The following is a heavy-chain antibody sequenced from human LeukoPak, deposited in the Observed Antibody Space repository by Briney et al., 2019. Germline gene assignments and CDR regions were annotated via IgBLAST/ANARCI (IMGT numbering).Heavy chain of an antibody. CDR3: ARGHGRLLLPKYFQH. CDR2: IIPILGIA. D-gene: IGHD2-15*01. Sequence: SVKVSCKASGGTFSSYAISWVRQAPGQGLEGMGRIIPILGIANYAQKFQGRVTITADKSTSTAYMELSSLRSEDTAVYYCARGHGRLLLPKYFQHWGQGTLVTVSS. J-gene: IGHJ1*01. CDR1: GGTFSSYA. V-gene: IGHV1-69*04.